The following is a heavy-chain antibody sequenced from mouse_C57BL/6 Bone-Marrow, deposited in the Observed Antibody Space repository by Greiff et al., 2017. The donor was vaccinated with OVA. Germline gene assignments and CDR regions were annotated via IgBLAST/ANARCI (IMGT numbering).Heavy chain of an antibody. D-gene: IGHD4-1*01. V-gene: IGHV1-47*01. CDR1: GYTFTTYP. Sequence: VQLQESGAELVKPGASVKMSCTVSGYTFTTYPIEWLNQNHGTSLEWFGSFHTYNGDTNYNEKFKGKATLTVAKSYSTVYLELSRLTSDDTSVYYCARRTGRDYAMDYWGQGTSVTVSS. CDR2: FHTYNGDT. J-gene: IGHJ4*01. CDR3: ARRTGRDYAMDY.